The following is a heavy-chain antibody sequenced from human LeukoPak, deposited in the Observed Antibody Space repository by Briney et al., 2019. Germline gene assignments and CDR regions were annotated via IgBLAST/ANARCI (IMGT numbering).Heavy chain of an antibody. CDR3: ARGYKYAFDS. D-gene: IGHD5-24*01. V-gene: IGHV3-48*01. CDR2: IGIDSGNT. Sequence: PGGSLRLSCAASGFTFSDYSMNWVRQAPGKGLEWISYIGIDSGNTNYADSVKGRFTISGDKAKNSLYLQMNSLRVEDTAVYYCARGYKYAFDSWGQGTLVTVSS. J-gene: IGHJ4*02. CDR1: GFTFSDYS.